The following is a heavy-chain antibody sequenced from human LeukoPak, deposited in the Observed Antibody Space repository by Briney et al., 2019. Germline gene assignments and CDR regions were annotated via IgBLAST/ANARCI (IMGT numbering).Heavy chain of an antibody. CDR1: GGSISSGGYY. V-gene: IGHV4-30-2*01. Sequence: SETLSLTCTVSGGSISSGGYYWSWIRQPPGTGLEWIGYIYHSGSTYYNPSLKSRVTISVDRSKNQFSLKLSSVTAADTAVYYCASRILGCSSTSCSSGSYFDYWGQGTLVTVSS. CDR3: ASRILGCSSTSCSSGSYFDY. J-gene: IGHJ4*02. CDR2: IYHSGST. D-gene: IGHD2-2*01.